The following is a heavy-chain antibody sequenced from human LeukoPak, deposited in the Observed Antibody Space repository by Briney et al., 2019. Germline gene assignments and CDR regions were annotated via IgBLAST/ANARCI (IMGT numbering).Heavy chain of an antibody. D-gene: IGHD6-13*01. Sequence: GGSLRLSCAPSGFTFSSYSMKWVRQAAGKGLEWVSSISSSSSYIYYADSVKGRFTISRDNAKNSLYLKMNSLRAEDTAVYYCARSPAAGTMDYWGQGTLVTVSS. J-gene: IGHJ4*02. CDR2: ISSSSSYI. CDR1: GFTFSSYS. CDR3: ARSPAAGTMDY. V-gene: IGHV3-21*01.